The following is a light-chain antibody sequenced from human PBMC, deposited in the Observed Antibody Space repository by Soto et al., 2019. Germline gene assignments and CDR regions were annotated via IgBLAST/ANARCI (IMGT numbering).Light chain of an antibody. CDR1: QSVSRY. V-gene: IGKV3-11*01. Sequence: EIVLTQSPATLSLSPGERATLSCRASQSVSRYLAWYQQKPGQPPRLLIYDASNRATGIPARFSGSGSGTDFTLTISSLEPEDFAVYYCQQYGSSSSWTFGQGTKVEI. CDR3: QQYGSSSSWT. J-gene: IGKJ1*01. CDR2: DAS.